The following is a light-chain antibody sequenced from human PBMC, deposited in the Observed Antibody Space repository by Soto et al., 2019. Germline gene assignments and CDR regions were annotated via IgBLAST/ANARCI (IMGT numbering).Light chain of an antibody. J-gene: IGKJ1*01. Sequence: DIQMTQSPSTLSASVGGLFTIACRAGQTVTDYLNWYQHKPGKAPKLLIYSASTLQSGVPSRFSGSGSGTDFTLTSTSLQPEDFGTYYCHQTYSTPQTFGQGTKVDIK. V-gene: IGKV1-39*01. CDR3: HQTYSTPQT. CDR2: SAS. CDR1: QTVTDY.